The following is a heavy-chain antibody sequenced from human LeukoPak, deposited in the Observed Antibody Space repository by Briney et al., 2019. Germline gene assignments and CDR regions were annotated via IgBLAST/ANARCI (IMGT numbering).Heavy chain of an antibody. CDR3: AKDLFYGLATLLLLDY. Sequence: SGGSLRLSCAASGFTFSSYAMSWVRQAPGKGLEWDSAISGSGGSTYYADSVKGRFTISRDNSKNTLYLQMNSLRAEDTAVYYCAKDLFYGLATLLLLDYWGQRTLVTVSS. CDR1: GFTFSSYA. V-gene: IGHV3-23*01. J-gene: IGHJ4*02. D-gene: IGHD2-2*01. CDR2: ISGSGGST.